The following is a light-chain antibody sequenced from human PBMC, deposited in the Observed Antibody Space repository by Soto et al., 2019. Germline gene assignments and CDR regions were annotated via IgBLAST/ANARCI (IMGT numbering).Light chain of an antibody. V-gene: IGKV3-15*01. CDR2: NAF. CDR1: QSVRSN. CDR3: QQYNNWPRT. J-gene: IGKJ1*01. Sequence: EVSMTLFPDTLFVFSGAKATLLCRASQSVRSNLAWYQQKPGQAPRLLIYNAFTRATGIAARFSGSGSGTEFTLTISSLQSEDFAVYYCQQYNNWPRTFGQGTKVDIK.